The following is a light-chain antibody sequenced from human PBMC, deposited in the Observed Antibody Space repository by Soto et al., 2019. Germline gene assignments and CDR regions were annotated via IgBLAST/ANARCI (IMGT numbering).Light chain of an antibody. CDR1: QGVSTW. CDR2: TAS. CDR3: QQAASFPIT. J-gene: IGKJ5*01. Sequence: DIQMTQSPSSVSASVGDRVTITCRASQGVSTWLAWYQQKPGKAPNLLIYTASSLQSGVPSGFSGSGSGTDFTLTINGLQTEDFATYDCQQAASFPITVGQGTRLEI. V-gene: IGKV1-12*01.